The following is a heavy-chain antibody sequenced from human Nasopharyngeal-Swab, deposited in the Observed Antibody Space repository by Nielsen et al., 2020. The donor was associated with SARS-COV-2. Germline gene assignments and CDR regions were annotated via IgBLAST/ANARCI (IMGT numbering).Heavy chain of an antibody. CDR3: ARGPPTYCGSHCSLDY. V-gene: IGHV4-30-4*01. Sequence: SETLSLTCTVSGGSISGGDHYWSWIRQPPGKGLQWIGYIHYIGSTNYNPSLKSRVTISVDTSKNQFSLKLSSVTAADTAVYYCARGPPTYCGSHCSLDYWGQGTLATVSS. J-gene: IGHJ4*02. CDR1: GGSISGGDHY. D-gene: IGHD2-21*02. CDR2: IHYIGST.